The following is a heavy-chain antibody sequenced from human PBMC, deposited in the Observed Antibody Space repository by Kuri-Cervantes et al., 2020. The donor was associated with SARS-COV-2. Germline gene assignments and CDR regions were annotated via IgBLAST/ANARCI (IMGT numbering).Heavy chain of an antibody. CDR1: GGTFDSYT. D-gene: IGHD3-10*01. Sequence: GGSLRLSCKASGGTFDSYTISWVRQTPGQGLEWMGGIITAFGTANYAQKFQDRVTLIADKSTSTVFMVLSRLSSEDTAVYYCAKELLWFGDLHGGYFDYWGQGTLVTVSS. CDR3: AKELLWFGDLHGGYFDY. V-gene: IGHV1-69*06. CDR2: IITAFGTA. J-gene: IGHJ4*02.